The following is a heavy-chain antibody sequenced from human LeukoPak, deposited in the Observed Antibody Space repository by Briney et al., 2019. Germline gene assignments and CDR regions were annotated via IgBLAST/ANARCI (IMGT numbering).Heavy chain of an antibody. V-gene: IGHV3-21*01. CDR1: GFTFSSFS. D-gene: IGHD2/OR15-2a*01. CDR2: ISSSSTYI. Sequence: GGSLRLSCAASGFTFSSFSMNWVRQAPGKELEWVSSISSSSTYIYYADSMKGRFTISRDSAKNSLYLQMNSLRADDTAVYYCASEYGLIHWGQGTLVTVSS. J-gene: IGHJ4*02. CDR3: ASEYGLIH.